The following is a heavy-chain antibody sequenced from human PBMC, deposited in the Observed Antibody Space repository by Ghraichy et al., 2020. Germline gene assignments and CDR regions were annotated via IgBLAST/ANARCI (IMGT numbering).Heavy chain of an antibody. CDR2: INGNGGSR. D-gene: IGHD3-10*01. V-gene: IGHV3-74*01. Sequence: GESLNISCTASGFIFSNYWMHWVRQAPGKGLVWVARINGNGGSRSYADFVKGRFTISRDNAKNTLYVQLNNLRAEDTAVYYCGRDMDSGPDAFDIWGQGTMVTVSS. CDR1: GFIFSNYW. J-gene: IGHJ3*02. CDR3: GRDMDSGPDAFDI.